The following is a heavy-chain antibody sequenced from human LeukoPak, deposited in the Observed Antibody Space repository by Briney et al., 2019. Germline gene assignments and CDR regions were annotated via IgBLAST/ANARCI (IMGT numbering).Heavy chain of an antibody. CDR2: IIPIFGTA. J-gene: IGHJ4*02. V-gene: IGHV1-69*13. D-gene: IGHD5-12*01. Sequence: GASVKVSCKASGGTFSSYAISWVRQAPGQGLEWMGGIIPIFGTANYAQKFQGRVTITADESTSTAHMELSSLRSEDTAVYYCASTRIRYSGYDYAYYFDYWGQGTLVTVSS. CDR3: ASTRIRYSGYDYAYYFDY. CDR1: GGTFSSYA.